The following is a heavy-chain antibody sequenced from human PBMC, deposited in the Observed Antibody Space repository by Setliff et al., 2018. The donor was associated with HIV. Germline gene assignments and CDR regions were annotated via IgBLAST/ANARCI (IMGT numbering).Heavy chain of an antibody. CDR2: IYYRSKWYS. CDR1: GDSVLSSRAA. CDR3: ARDCDPSRYYYLSLFNF. J-gene: IGHJ4*02. Sequence: SQTLSLTCAISGDSVLSSRAAWNWIRQSPSGGLEWLGRIYYRSKWYSEYAVSVKSRLTIKPDTLENRFSLQLSSVTPEDTAVYFCARDCDPSRYYYLSLFNFWGQGTPVTVSS. D-gene: IGHD3-22*01. V-gene: IGHV6-1*01.